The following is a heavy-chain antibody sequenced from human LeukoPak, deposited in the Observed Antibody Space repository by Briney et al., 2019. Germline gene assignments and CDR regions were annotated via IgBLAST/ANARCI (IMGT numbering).Heavy chain of an antibody. D-gene: IGHD3-22*01. CDR2: IYSGGST. V-gene: IGHV3-66*01. J-gene: IGHJ1*01. CDR1: GFTVSTNY. Sequence: PGGSLRLSCAASGFTVSTNYLSWVRQAPGKGLEWISVIYSGGSTYYADSVKGRFTISRDNSKNTLYLHMNSLRAEDTAVYCCARSTPYDSSGYYYAIAYFPHWGQGTLVTVTS. CDR3: ARSTPYDSSGYYYAIAYFPH.